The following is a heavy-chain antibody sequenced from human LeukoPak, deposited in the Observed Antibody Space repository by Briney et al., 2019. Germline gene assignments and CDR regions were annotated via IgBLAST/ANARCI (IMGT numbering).Heavy chain of an antibody. Sequence: ASVKVSCKASGYTFTSYGISWVRQAPGQGLEWMGWISAYNGNTKYAQKLQGRVAMTTDTSTSTAYMELRSLRSDDTAVYYCARDTDWGSPVDYWGQGTLVTVSS. J-gene: IGHJ4*02. CDR3: ARDTDWGSPVDY. CDR1: GYTFTSYG. CDR2: ISAYNGNT. V-gene: IGHV1-18*01. D-gene: IGHD3-9*01.